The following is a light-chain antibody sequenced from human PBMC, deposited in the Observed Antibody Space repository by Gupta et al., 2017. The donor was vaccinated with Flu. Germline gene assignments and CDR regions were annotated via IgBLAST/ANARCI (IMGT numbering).Light chain of an antibody. CDR3: QQENNWPRT. Sequence: PATLSVSAGDRATLACRSSQSVSSNSAWYQQEPGQPPRLLIYGASTRATDLPVRFSGSGSATEFTLTISSRQSEDFAVYYCQQENNWPRTFGHGTTVDV. CDR1: QSVSSN. V-gene: IGKV3-15*01. CDR2: GAS. J-gene: IGKJ3*01.